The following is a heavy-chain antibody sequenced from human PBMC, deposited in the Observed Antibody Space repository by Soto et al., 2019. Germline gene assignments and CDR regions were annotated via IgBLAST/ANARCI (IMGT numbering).Heavy chain of an antibody. J-gene: IGHJ4*02. CDR1: GGSISSGGYY. Sequence: QVQLQESGPGLVKPSQTLSLTCTVSGGSISSGGYYWSWIRQHPGKGLEWIGDIYYSGSTYYNPSLKSRVTISVDTSKNQFSLKLSSVTAADTAVYYCARLRVGFGELLQKGFDYWGQGTLVTVSS. CDR3: ARLRVGFGELLQKGFDY. V-gene: IGHV4-31*03. CDR2: IYYSGST. D-gene: IGHD3-10*01.